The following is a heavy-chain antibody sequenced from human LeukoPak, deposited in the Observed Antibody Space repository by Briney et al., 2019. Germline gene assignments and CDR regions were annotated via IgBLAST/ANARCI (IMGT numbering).Heavy chain of an antibody. CDR2: MNPNSGNT. V-gene: IGHV1-8*01. CDR3: ARGDCSGGSCYLTLYYYYGMDV. D-gene: IGHD2-15*01. CDR1: GYTFTSYD. Sequence: ASVKVSCKASGYTFTSYDINWVRQATGQGLEWMGWMNPNSGNTGYAQKFQGRVTMTRNTSISTAYMELSSLRSEDTAVYYCARGDCSGGSCYLTLYYYYGMDVWGQGTTVTVS. J-gene: IGHJ6*02.